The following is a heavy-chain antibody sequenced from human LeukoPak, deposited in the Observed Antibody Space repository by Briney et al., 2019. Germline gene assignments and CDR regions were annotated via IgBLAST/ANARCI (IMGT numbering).Heavy chain of an antibody. D-gene: IGHD3-22*01. CDR3: ATQGLLDAFDI. Sequence: GGSLRLSCAASGFTFSDAWMIWVRQAPGKGLEWVGRIKSRADGGTPDHAAPVTGRFTISRDDSNGTLFLQMNSLTTGDTAVYYCATQGLLDAFDIWGQGTMVIVSS. J-gene: IGHJ3*02. CDR2: IKSRADGGTP. CDR1: GFTFSDAW. V-gene: IGHV3-15*01.